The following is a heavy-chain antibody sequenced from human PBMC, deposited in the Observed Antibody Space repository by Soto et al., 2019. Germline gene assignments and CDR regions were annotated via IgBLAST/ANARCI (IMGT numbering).Heavy chain of an antibody. CDR2: ISYDGSNK. CDR1: GFTFSSYG. D-gene: IGHD3-22*01. J-gene: IGHJ5*02. V-gene: IGHV3-30*03. CDR3: ASGYDYDSSGLGPLDP. Sequence: PGGSLRLSCAASGFTFSSYGMHWVRQAPGKGLEWVAVISYDGSNKYYADSVKGRFTISRDNSKNTLYLQMNSLRAEDTAVYYFASGYDYDSSGLGPLDPWGQGTLVTVSS.